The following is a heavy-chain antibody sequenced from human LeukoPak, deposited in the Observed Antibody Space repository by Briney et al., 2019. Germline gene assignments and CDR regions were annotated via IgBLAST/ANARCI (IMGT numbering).Heavy chain of an antibody. D-gene: IGHD3-16*02. CDR2: VHQTGSP. CDR3: AMLRLGELSLLANAYDI. V-gene: IGHV4-38-2*01. Sequence: SETLSLTCDVSGSSVNSDQYWGWMRHSPGAGLEWIGSVHQTGSPYYNPSLGSRVSLSIDSTKNSFSLRLTSVTAADTAVYYCAMLRLGELSLLANAYDIWGQGTMVVVSS. CDR1: GSSVNSDQY. J-gene: IGHJ3*02.